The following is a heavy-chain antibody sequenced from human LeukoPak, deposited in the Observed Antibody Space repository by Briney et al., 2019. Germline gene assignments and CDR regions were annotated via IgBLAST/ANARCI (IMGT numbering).Heavy chain of an antibody. J-gene: IGHJ3*02. V-gene: IGHV4-4*07. CDR3: ARDGSGYYHDAVDI. Sequence: SETLSLTCTVSCGSISSYYWSWIRQPAGKGLEWIGRVYTSGSTNYNPSLKSRVTISVDKSKNQFSLKLRSVEATDTAVYYCARDGSGYYHDAVDIWGQGTMVTVSS. CDR2: VYTSGST. CDR1: CGSISSYY. D-gene: IGHD3-22*01.